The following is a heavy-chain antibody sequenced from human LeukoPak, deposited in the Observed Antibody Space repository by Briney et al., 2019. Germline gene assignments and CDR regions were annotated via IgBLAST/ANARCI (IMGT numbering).Heavy chain of an antibody. Sequence: GGSLRLSCAASGFTFSTYAMSWVRQAPGKGLEWVSTISVSGGSTYYADSVKGRFTISRDNSKNALYLQMNSLRADDTAVYYCAKDMNSWRDGSGLGDYFDYWGQGTLVTVSS. CDR2: ISVSGGST. J-gene: IGHJ4*02. D-gene: IGHD6-19*01. V-gene: IGHV3-23*01. CDR1: GFTFSTYA. CDR3: AKDMNSWRDGSGLGDYFDY.